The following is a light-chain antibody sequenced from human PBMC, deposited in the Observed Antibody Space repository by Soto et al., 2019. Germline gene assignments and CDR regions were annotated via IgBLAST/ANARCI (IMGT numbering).Light chain of an antibody. CDR1: QSVSSNH. J-gene: IGKJ1*01. Sequence: EIVLTQSPGTLSLSPGESATLSCRASQSVSSNHLAWYQQKPGQAPRLLIYGASSRATGIPDTFSGSASGTDFILTISRLEPEDFAVYYCQQYGRSPWTFGQGTKVEVK. CDR2: GAS. CDR3: QQYGRSPWT. V-gene: IGKV3-20*01.